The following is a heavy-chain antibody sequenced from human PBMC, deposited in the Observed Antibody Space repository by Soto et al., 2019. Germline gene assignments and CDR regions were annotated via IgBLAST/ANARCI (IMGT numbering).Heavy chain of an antibody. J-gene: IGHJ6*03. CDR2: IYRGGSA. V-gene: IGHV3-66*01. Sequence: EVQLVESGGGLVQPGGYLRLSCAASGFNVSTNYMSWVRQAPGKGLEWVSVIYRGGSAYYADSLKGRFTLSRDTSKNTLYLQMKSLGAEDTAVYYCARGASGWSPYYFYFMDVWGKGTTVAVSS. D-gene: IGHD6-19*01. CDR3: ARGASGWSPYYFYFMDV. CDR1: GFNVSTNY.